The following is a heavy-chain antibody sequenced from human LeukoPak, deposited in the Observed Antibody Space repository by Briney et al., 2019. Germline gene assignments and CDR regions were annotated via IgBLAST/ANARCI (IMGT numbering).Heavy chain of an antibody. J-gene: IGHJ4*02. CDR1: GFTFSSYS. CDR2: ISSRSRTI. V-gene: IGHV3-48*01. Sequence: GGSLRLSCAASGFTFSSYSMNWVRQAPGMGLEWVSYISSRSRTIYYADSVKGRFTISRDNAKISLYLQMNSLRAEDTAVYYCARDTYHYDSSGYYYPGGFDYWGQGTLVTVSS. CDR3: ARDTYHYDSSGYYYPGGFDY. D-gene: IGHD3-22*01.